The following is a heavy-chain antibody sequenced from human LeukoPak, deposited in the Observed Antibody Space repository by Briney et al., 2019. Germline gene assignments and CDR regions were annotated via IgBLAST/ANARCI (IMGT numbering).Heavy chain of an antibody. J-gene: IGHJ4*02. V-gene: IGHV3-30*02. CDR2: IRYDGSNK. CDR1: GFTFSSYG. D-gene: IGHD2-2*01. Sequence: GGSLRLSCAASGFTFSSYGMHWVRQAPGKGLEWVAFIRYDGSNKYYADSVKGRFIISRDNSKNTLYLQMNSLRAEDTAVYYCASSEEAYCSSTSCQAGDYWGQGTLVTVSS. CDR3: ASSEEAYCSSTSCQAGDY.